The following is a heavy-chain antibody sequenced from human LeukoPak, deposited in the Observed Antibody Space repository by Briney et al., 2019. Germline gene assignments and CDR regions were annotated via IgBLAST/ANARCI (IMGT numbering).Heavy chain of an antibody. V-gene: IGHV4-4*09. CDR3: ARRPRPAIHWYFDL. Sequence: SETLSLTCTVSGDSISNYYWSWVRQLPGKGLEWIGYIYPSGSTNYSPSLKSRVTISLDTSKTQFSLNLNSVTAADTAVYYCARRPRPAIHWYFDLWGRGTLVTVSS. CDR2: IYPSGST. CDR1: GDSISNYY. D-gene: IGHD3-3*01. J-gene: IGHJ2*01.